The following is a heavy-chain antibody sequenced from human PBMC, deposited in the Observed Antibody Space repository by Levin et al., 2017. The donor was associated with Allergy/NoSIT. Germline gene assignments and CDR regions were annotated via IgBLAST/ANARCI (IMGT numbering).Heavy chain of an antibody. J-gene: IGHJ6*02. CDR2: INPNSGGT. CDR1: GYTFTGYY. D-gene: IGHD1-26*01. Sequence: ASVKVSCKASGYTFTGYYMHWVRQAPGQGLEWMGRINPNSGGTNYAQKFQGRVTMTRDTSISTAYMELSRLRSDDTAVYYCAMELLPANYYYYGMDVWGQGTTVTVSS. V-gene: IGHV1-2*06. CDR3: AMELLPANYYYYGMDV.